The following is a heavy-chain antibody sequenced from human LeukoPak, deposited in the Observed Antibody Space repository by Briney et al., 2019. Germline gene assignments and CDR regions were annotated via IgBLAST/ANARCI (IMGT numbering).Heavy chain of an antibody. CDR2: ISQTGSSI. Sequence: GESLRLSCAASGFTFSDHYMSWIRQAPGKGLESISYISQTGSSIYYADSVEGRFTISRDNAKNSLYLQMNSLRAEDTAVYYCARGHWGLDYWGQGALVTVSS. V-gene: IGHV3-11*01. CDR1: GFTFSDHY. CDR3: ARGHWGLDY. J-gene: IGHJ4*02. D-gene: IGHD7-27*01.